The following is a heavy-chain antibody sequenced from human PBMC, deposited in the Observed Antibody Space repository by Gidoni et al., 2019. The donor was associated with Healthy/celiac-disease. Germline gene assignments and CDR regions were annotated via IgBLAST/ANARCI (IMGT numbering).Heavy chain of an antibody. CDR3: ARQKAVAGRETGAFDI. V-gene: IGHV1-69*01. J-gene: IGHJ3*02. CDR2: IIPSFGTA. Sequence: QVQLVQSGAEVKKPGSSVKVSCKSSGGTFSSYAISWVRQAPGQGLEWMGGIIPSFGTANYAQKFQGRVTITADESTSTAYMELSSLRSEDTAVYYCARQKAVAGRETGAFDIWGQGTMVTVSS. D-gene: IGHD6-19*01. CDR1: GGTFSSYA.